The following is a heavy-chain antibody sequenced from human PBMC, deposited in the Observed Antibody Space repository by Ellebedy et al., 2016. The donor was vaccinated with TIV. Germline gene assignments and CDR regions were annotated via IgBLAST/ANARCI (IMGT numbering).Heavy chain of an antibody. CDR2: IWYDGSKK. V-gene: IGHV3-33*01. J-gene: IGHJ6*02. CDR1: GFTFSRYG. Sequence: PGGSLRLSCAASGFTFSRYGMHRVRQAPGKGLEWVAIIWYDGSKKYYADSVKGRFTISRDNSKNTLYLQMNSLRAEDTAVYYCARDFQAYGSGSYLYGGRDYYYYGMDVWGQGTTVTVSS. CDR3: ARDFQAYGSGSYLYGGRDYYYYGMDV. D-gene: IGHD3-10*01.